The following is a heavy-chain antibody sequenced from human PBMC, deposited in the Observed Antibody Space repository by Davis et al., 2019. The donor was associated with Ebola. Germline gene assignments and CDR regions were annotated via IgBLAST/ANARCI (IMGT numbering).Heavy chain of an antibody. D-gene: IGHD3-9*01. V-gene: IGHV5-51*01. CDR3: ASLRRSITGFDDGYDI. CDR2: IYTGDSDT. Sequence: KVSCKDSGNSFTSHWIGWVRQMPGKGLDWMGIIYTGDSDTRYSPSFRGQVTISADNSIKTAFLHWSSLKASDTAIYYCASLRRSITGFDDGYDIWGQGTMVTVSS. J-gene: IGHJ3*02. CDR1: GNSFTSHW.